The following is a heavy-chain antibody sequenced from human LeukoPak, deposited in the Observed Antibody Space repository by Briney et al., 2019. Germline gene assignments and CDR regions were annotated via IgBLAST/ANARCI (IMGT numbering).Heavy chain of an antibody. Sequence: PGGSLRLSCAASGLTFSDYNMTWIRQAPGKGLEWVSSISGTGTTIYSADSVRGRFTVSRDNARNSLFLHMNSLRAEDTAVYYCAVQITMIVVVPYFDYWGQGTLVTVSS. J-gene: IGHJ4*02. V-gene: IGHV3-11*04. CDR3: AVQITMIVVVPYFDY. D-gene: IGHD3-22*01. CDR2: ISGTGTTI. CDR1: GLTFSDYN.